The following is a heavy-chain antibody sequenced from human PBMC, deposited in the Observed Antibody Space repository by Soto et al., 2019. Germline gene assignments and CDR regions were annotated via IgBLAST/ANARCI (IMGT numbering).Heavy chain of an antibody. Sequence: QLQLQESGSGLVKPSQTLSLTCAVSGGSISSGGYSWSWIRQPPGKGLEWIGYIYHSGSTYYNPSLQSRVTISVDRSKNQFSLKLSSVTAADTAVYYCARAGGLEAVAVDYWGQGTLVTVSS. J-gene: IGHJ4*02. CDR1: GGSISSGGYS. CDR3: ARAGGLEAVAVDY. V-gene: IGHV4-30-2*01. CDR2: IYHSGST. D-gene: IGHD6-19*01.